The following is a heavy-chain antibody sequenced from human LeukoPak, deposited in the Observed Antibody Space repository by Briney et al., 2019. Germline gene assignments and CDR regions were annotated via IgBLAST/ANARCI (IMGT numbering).Heavy chain of an antibody. V-gene: IGHV3-30-3*01. Sequence: GGSLRLSCAASGFTFRNYVIHWVRQAPGKGLEWVAVTSSDLNVKVYADSVKGRFTISRDNAKNTLYLQVNGLRAEDTAVYYCSRSAYYDGSGNYYDYWGQGTLVTVSS. CDR1: GFTFRNYV. D-gene: IGHD3-22*01. CDR2: TSSDLNVK. J-gene: IGHJ4*02. CDR3: SRSAYYDGSGNYYDY.